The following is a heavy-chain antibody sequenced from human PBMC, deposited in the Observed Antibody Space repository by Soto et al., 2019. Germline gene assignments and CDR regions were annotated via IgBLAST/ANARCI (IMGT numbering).Heavy chain of an antibody. Sequence: GASVKVSCKASGYTFTGYYMHWVRQAPGQGLEWMGWINPNSGGTNYAQKFQGWVTMTRDTSISTAYMELSRLRSDDTAVYYCARDSYYYGSGSYYNRAEYFQHWGQGTLVTVSS. CDR2: INPNSGGT. J-gene: IGHJ1*01. CDR1: GYTFTGYY. D-gene: IGHD3-10*01. V-gene: IGHV1-2*04. CDR3: ARDSYYYGSGSYYNRAEYFQH.